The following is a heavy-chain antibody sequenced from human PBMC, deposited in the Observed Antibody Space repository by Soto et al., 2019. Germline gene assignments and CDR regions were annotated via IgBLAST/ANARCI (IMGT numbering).Heavy chain of an antibody. D-gene: IGHD2-15*01. Sequence: EVQLVGSGGGLVQPGRSLRLSCEASGFTFDDYAMHWVRQGPGEGLEWVASISWTSGSIGYGDSVKGRFTISRDNAKNSLFLQMNSLRAEDTAKYYCAKDPCSGGSCYSAYDYWGQGTLVTVSS. CDR3: AKDPCSGGSCYSAYDY. V-gene: IGHV3-9*01. CDR2: ISWTSGSI. J-gene: IGHJ4*02. CDR1: GFTFDDYA.